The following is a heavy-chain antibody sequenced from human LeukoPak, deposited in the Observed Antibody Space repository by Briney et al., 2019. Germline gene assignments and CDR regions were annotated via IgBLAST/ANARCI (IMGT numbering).Heavy chain of an antibody. D-gene: IGHD6-19*01. Sequence: PGGSLRLSCAASGFTFSSYAMSWVRQAPGKGLEWVSAISGSDDSTYYADSVKGRFTISRDNSKNILYLQMNTLRAEDTAIYYCARVRAGWYFDYWGQGTLVTVSS. CDR2: ISGSDDST. J-gene: IGHJ4*02. V-gene: IGHV3-23*01. CDR1: GFTFSSYA. CDR3: ARVRAGWYFDY.